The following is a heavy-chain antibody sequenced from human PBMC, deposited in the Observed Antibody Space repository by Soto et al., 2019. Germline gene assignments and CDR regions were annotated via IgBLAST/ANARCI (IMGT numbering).Heavy chain of an antibody. CDR2: INHSGST. CDR1: GGSFSGYY. Sequence: PSETLSLTCVVYGGSFSGYYWSWIRQPPGKGLEWIGEINHSGSTNYNPSLKSRVTISVDTSKNQFSLKLSSVTAADTAVYYCARAYGSSWTYYFDYWGQGTLVTVSS. CDR3: ARAYGSSWTYYFDY. D-gene: IGHD6-13*01. J-gene: IGHJ4*02. V-gene: IGHV4-34*01.